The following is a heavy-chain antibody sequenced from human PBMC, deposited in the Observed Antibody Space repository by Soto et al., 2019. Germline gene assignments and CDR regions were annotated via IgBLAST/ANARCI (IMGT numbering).Heavy chain of an antibody. D-gene: IGHD1-26*01. CDR3: ARQFSYCSGFTCYYPFDY. CDR1: GDSINSGSHF. V-gene: IGHV4-39*01. CDR2: IYYSGST. J-gene: IGHJ4*02. Sequence: SETLSLTCIVSGDSINSGSHFWGWIRQPPGKGLEWIGTIYYSGSTYYNSSLKSRVTISIDTSKNEFSLKLTSVTAADTAVYYCARQFSYCSGFTCYYPFDYWGLGTLVTVSS.